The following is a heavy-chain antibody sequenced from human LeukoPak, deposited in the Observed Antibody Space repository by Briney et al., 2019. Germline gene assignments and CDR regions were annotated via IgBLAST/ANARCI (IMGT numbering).Heavy chain of an antibody. V-gene: IGHV3-21*04. J-gene: IGHJ4*02. CDR2: ISYTGTYI. CDR3: AKGDSYYDSSGYLIDY. CDR1: GFTFSSYW. Sequence: PGGSLRLSCAASGFTFSSYWMNWVRQAPGKGLEWVSSISYTGTYIYYADSVKGRFTISRDNAQNSLYLQMNSLRAEDMALYYCAKGDSYYDSSGYLIDYWGQGTLVTVSS. D-gene: IGHD3-22*01.